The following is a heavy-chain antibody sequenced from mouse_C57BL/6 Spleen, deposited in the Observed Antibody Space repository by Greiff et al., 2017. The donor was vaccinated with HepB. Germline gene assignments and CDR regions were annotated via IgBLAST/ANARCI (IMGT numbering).Heavy chain of an antibody. CDR2: IYPGSGST. J-gene: IGHJ4*01. Sequence: QVQLQQPGAELVKPGASVKMSCKASGYTFTSYWITWVKQRPGQGLEWIGDIYPGSGSTNYNEKFKSKATLTVDTSSSTAYMQLSSLTSEDSAVYYCGLTTVVGGDAMDYWGQGTSVTVSS. CDR1: GYTFTSYW. D-gene: IGHD1-1*01. CDR3: GLTTVVGGDAMDY. V-gene: IGHV1-55*01.